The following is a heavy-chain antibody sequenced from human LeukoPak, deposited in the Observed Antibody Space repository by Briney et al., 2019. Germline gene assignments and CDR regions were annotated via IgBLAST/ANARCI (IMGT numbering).Heavy chain of an antibody. Sequence: GGSLRLSCSASGFTFSTSAMHWVRQAPGKGLEYVSAISSNGGNTYYADSVKGRFTISRDNSKNTLYLQMSSLRAEDTAVYYCASQLELPSNYWGQGTLVTVSS. CDR2: ISSNGGNT. J-gene: IGHJ4*02. CDR1: GFTFSTSA. CDR3: ASQLELPSNY. V-gene: IGHV3-64D*06. D-gene: IGHD1-7*01.